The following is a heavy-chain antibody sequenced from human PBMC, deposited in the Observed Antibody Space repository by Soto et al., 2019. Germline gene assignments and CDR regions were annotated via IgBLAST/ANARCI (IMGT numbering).Heavy chain of an antibody. CDR3: AGARVVRGDISDWLDS. CDR2: INPGGSTGGSTT. V-gene: IGHV1-46*01. J-gene: IGHJ5*01. Sequence: QVQLVQSGAELKKPGASVKVSCQASGYTFINYYIHWVRQAPGQGLEWMGIINPGGSTGGSTTNYAQKFXGXAXMPXDTPTSTVYMELSSLTYEDTAVYYCAGARVVRGDISDWLDSWGQGTLVTVSS. CDR1: GYTFINYY. D-gene: IGHD3-10*01.